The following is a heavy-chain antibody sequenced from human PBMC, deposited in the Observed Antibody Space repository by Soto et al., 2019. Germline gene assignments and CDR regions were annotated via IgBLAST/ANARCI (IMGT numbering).Heavy chain of an antibody. CDR1: GYTFTSYG. D-gene: IGHD3-10*01. V-gene: IGHV1-18*01. Sequence: QVQLVQSGAEGKKPGASVKVSCKASGYTFTSYGISWVRQAPGQGLDWMGWINPYNGNTNYAQKLQGRVTMTTATSTNTAYMELRSLSCDDTAVYYCARDWLGIDYWGQGTLVTVSS. CDR3: ARDWLGIDY. CDR2: INPYNGNT. J-gene: IGHJ4*02.